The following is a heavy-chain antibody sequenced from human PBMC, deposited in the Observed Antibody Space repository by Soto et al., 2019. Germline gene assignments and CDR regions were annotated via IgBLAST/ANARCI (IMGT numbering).Heavy chain of an antibody. CDR1: GFTFSNYA. Sequence: EVQILQSGGGLEQPGGSLRLSCAASGFTFSNYAMSWIRQAPGKGLEWVSTIRETGNTYYADSVRGRFATSRDNSENTLYLQMSSLRAEDTAVYYCAKQQMGVIRAHDYWGQGTLVTVSS. D-gene: IGHD1-26*01. V-gene: IGHV3-23*01. CDR3: AKQQMGVIRAHDY. CDR2: IRETGNT. J-gene: IGHJ4*02.